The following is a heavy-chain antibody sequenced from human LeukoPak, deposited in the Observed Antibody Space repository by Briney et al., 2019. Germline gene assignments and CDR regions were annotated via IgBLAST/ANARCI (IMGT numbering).Heavy chain of an antibody. V-gene: IGHV1-2*02. D-gene: IGHD2-21*01. CDR2: INPNNGDT. CDR3: ARHVAASVWFDP. CDR1: GYTFTGYH. J-gene: IGHJ5*02. Sequence: ASVKVSCKASGYTFTGYHMHWVRQAPGQGLEWMGWINPNNGDTYYAQNFQGRVTMTRDTSISTAYMEVSRLRSDDTAIYYCARHVAASVWFDPWGQGTLVTVSS.